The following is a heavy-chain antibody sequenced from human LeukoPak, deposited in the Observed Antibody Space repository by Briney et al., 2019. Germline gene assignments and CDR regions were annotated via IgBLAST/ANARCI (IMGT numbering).Heavy chain of an antibody. CDR2: IYAAGNT. CDR1: GFTVSSSY. J-gene: IGHJ4*02. CDR3: ARDNGWLGTFDY. V-gene: IGHV3-66*01. D-gene: IGHD6-19*01. Sequence: GGSLRLSCVGSGFTVSSSYMTWVRQAPGKGREWGTHIYAAGNTHYAVSVKGRLTISRDISKTPVYLQMTSLRAEDTAVYYCARDNGWLGTFDYWGQGTLVTVSS.